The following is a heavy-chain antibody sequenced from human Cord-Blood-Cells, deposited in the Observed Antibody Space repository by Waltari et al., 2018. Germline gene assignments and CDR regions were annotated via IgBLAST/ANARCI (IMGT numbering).Heavy chain of an antibody. CDR3: TADIVF. V-gene: IGHV3-15*01. Sequence: EVQLVESGGGLVKPGGSLRLSCAASGFTFSNAWMSWVRQAPGKGLEWVGRIKSKTDGETTDYAAPVKGRFTISRDDSKNTLYLQMNSLKTEDTAVYYCTADIVFWGQGTLVTVSS. D-gene: IGHD2-21*01. J-gene: IGHJ4*02. CDR1: GFTFSNAW. CDR2: IKSKTDGETT.